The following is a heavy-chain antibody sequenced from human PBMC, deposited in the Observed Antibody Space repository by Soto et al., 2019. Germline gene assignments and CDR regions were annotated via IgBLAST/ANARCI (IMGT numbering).Heavy chain of an antibody. D-gene: IGHD6-13*01. CDR1: CYTFTSYG. V-gene: IGHV1-18*01. J-gene: IGHJ4*02. CDR2: ISAYNGNT. CDR3: AASQQFDY. Sequence: GAPVEVSCKASCYTFTSYGISWVRQAPGQGLEWMGWISAYNGNTNYAQKLQGRVTMTTDTSTSTAYMELRSLSSDDTAVYYCAASQQFDYWGQGTLVTVSS.